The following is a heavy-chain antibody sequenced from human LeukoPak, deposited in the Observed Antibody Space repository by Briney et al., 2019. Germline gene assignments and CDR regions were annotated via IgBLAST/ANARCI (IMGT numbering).Heavy chain of an antibody. CDR1: GFIFSSYA. CDR2: ISSDGSNK. V-gene: IGHV3-30-3*01. D-gene: IGHD6-6*01. Sequence: TGGSLRLSCAASGFIFSSYAMHWVRQAPGKGLEWVAFISSDGSNKYYADSVKGRFTISRDNSKNTLYLQMNSLGDGDTAVYYCDPHDSSSHFWGQGTLVTVSS. J-gene: IGHJ4*02. CDR3: DPHDSSSHF.